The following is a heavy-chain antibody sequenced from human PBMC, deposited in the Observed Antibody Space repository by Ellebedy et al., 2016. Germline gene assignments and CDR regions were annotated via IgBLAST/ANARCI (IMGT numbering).Heavy chain of an antibody. Sequence: GESLKISXTGSGYSFVTYWIGWARQMPGKGLEWMGIIYPGDSDTKYSPSFQGQVTISVDKSISTAYLQWSSLKASDTAMYFCARAYGSGSSVDYWGQGTQVTVSS. CDR2: IYPGDSDT. J-gene: IGHJ4*02. CDR1: GYSFVTYW. CDR3: ARAYGSGSSVDY. V-gene: IGHV5-51*01. D-gene: IGHD3-10*01.